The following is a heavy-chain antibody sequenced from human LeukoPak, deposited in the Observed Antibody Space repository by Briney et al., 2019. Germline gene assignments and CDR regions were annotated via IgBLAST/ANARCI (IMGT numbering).Heavy chain of an antibody. CDR2: IYYSGST. CDR3: ARAFSGSGSYYSEMLYYYYYMDV. V-gene: IGHV4-39*07. D-gene: IGHD3-10*01. Sequence: SETLSLTCTVSGGSISSSSYYWGWIRQPPGKGLEWIGSIYYSGSTYYNPSLKSRVTISVDTSKNQFSLKLNSATAADTAVYYCARAFSGSGSYYSEMLYYYYYMDVWGKGTTVTISS. CDR1: GGSISSSSYY. J-gene: IGHJ6*03.